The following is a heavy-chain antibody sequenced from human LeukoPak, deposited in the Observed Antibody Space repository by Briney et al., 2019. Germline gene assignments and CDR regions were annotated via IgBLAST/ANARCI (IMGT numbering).Heavy chain of an antibody. D-gene: IGHD5-12*01. V-gene: IGHV4-34*01. CDR3: ARGHSDIVAKTFDY. CDR2: INHSGST. Sequence: SETLCLTCAVYGGSFSGYYWSWIRQPPGKGLEWIGEINHSGSTNYNPSLKSRVTISVDTSKNQFSLKLSSVTAADTAVYYCARGHSDIVAKTFDYWGQGTLVTVSS. J-gene: IGHJ4*02. CDR1: GGSFSGYY.